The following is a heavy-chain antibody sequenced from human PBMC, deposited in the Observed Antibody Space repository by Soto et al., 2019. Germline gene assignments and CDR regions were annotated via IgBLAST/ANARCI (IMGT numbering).Heavy chain of an antibody. J-gene: IGHJ3*02. CDR3: ARHLAYCGGDCRESDAFDI. CDR2: IYPGDSDT. D-gene: IGHD2-21*02. V-gene: IGHV5-51*01. CDR1: GYSFTSYW. Sequence: GESLKISCKGSGYSFTSYWIGWVRQMPGKGLGWMGIIYPGDSDTRYSPSFQGQVTISADKSISTAYLQWSSLKASDTAMYYCARHLAYCGGDCRESDAFDIWGQGTMVTVSS.